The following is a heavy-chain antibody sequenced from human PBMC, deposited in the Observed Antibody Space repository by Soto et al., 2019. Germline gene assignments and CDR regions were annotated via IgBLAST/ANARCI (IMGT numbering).Heavy chain of an antibody. CDR3: ARGRVYDILTGSYYYYGMDV. Sequence: PSQTLSLTCAISGDSVSSNSAAWNWIRQSPSRGLEWLGRTYYRSKWYNDYAVSVKSRITINPDTSKSQFSLQLNSVTPEDTAVYYCARGRVYDILTGSYYYYGMDVWGQGTTVTVSS. CDR2: TYYRSKWYN. J-gene: IGHJ6*02. D-gene: IGHD3-9*01. CDR1: GDSVSSNSAA. V-gene: IGHV6-1*01.